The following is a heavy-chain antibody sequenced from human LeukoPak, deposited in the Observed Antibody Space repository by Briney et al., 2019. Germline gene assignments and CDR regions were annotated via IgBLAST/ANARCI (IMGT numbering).Heavy chain of an antibody. D-gene: IGHD1-26*01. CDR3: ARAVSGSYLSFDC. V-gene: IGHV1-2*02. Sequence: GASVKVSCKASGYTFTGYYMHWVRQAPGQGLEWMGWINPNSGGTNYAQKFQGRVTMTRDTSISTAYMELSRLRSDDTAVYYCARAVSGSYLSFDCWGQGTLVTVSS. J-gene: IGHJ4*02. CDR2: INPNSGGT. CDR1: GYTFTGYY.